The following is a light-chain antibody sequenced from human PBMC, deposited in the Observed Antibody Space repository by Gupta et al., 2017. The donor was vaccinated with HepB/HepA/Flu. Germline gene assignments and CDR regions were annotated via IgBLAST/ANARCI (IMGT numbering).Light chain of an antibody. Sequence: DIQMTQSPSSLSASVGDRVTITCRASQSISSYLNWHQQKPGKAPKLLIYAASSFQSGVPSRFSGSGPVTDFTLTISRLQPEDFATYYCQQRYSTPRTFGQGTKVEIK. CDR3: QQRYSTPRT. J-gene: IGKJ1*01. CDR1: QSISSY. CDR2: AAS. V-gene: IGKV1-39*01.